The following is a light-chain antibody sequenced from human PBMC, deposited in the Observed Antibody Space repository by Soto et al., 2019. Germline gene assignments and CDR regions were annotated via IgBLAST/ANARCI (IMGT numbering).Light chain of an antibody. Sequence: QSALTQPASVSGSPGQSITISCTGTSSDVGGYNYVSWYQQHPGKAPKLMIYDVSNRPSGVSNRFSGSKSGNTASLTISGLQAEDEADYYCSSSTSSSPSNYVFGTGTKVTVL. CDR2: DVS. V-gene: IGLV2-14*01. J-gene: IGLJ1*01. CDR3: SSSTSSSPSNYV. CDR1: SSDVGGYNY.